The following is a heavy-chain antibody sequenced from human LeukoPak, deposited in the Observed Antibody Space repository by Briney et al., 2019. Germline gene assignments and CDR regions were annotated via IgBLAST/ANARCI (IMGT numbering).Heavy chain of an antibody. Sequence: GGSLRLSCAASGFTFSSYAMHWVRHAPGKGLEWVSGISWNSGSVGYADSVKGRFTISRDNAKNSLYLQMNSLRTEDTALYYCAKDRYDILTSFDYWGRGTLVTVSS. CDR1: GFTFSSYA. J-gene: IGHJ4*02. CDR3: AKDRYDILTSFDY. D-gene: IGHD3-9*01. V-gene: IGHV3-9*01. CDR2: ISWNSGSV.